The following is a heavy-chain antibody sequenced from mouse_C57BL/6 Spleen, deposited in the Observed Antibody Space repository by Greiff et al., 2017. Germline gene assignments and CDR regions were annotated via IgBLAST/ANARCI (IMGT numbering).Heavy chain of an antibody. Sequence: EVHLVESGGGLVKPGGSLKLSCAASGFTFSSYAMSWVRQTPEKRLEWVATISDGGSYTYYPDNVKGRFTISRDNAKNNLYLQMSHLKSEDTAMYYCARGAGYYFYLYFDVWGTGTTVTVSS. CDR1: GFTFSSYA. V-gene: IGHV5-4*01. D-gene: IGHD2-3*01. CDR3: ARGAGYYFYLYFDV. J-gene: IGHJ1*03. CDR2: ISDGGSYT.